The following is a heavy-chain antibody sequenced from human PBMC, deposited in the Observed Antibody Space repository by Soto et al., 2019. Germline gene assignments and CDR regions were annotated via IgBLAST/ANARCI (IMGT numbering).Heavy chain of an antibody. J-gene: IGHJ3*02. V-gene: IGHV3-13*05. D-gene: IGHD6-13*01. Sequence: GGSLRLSCAASGFTFSSYDMHWVRQATGKGLEWVSAIGTAGDPYYPSSVKGRFTISRENAKNSLHRQMNSLRAGDTAGYYGAREAAGYRAFDIWGQGTMVTVSS. CDR1: GFTFSSYD. CDR2: IGTAGDP. CDR3: AREAAGYRAFDI.